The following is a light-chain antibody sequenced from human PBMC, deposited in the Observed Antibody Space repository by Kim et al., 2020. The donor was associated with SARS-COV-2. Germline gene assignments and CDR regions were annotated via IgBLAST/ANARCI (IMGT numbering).Light chain of an antibody. CDR3: ATWDDSLEAWV. J-gene: IGLJ3*02. CDR1: SSNIGSNA. V-gene: IGLV1-47*01. CDR2: RDD. Sequence: GQRVNISCSGSSSNIGSNAVHWYQRLPGTAPNLLIYRDDRRPSGVPDRFSGSKSGTSASLALSGLLSDDEADYYCATWDDSLEAWVFGGGTQLTVL.